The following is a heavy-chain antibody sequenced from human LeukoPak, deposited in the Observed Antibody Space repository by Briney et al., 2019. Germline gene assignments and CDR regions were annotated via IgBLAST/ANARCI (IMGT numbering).Heavy chain of an antibody. J-gene: IGHJ4*02. Sequence: PSETLSLTCSVSGGSISSGGYSWRSIRQPPGKGVEWIGYIYHSGSTYYNPSLKSRVTISVDRSKNQFSLKLSSVTAADTAVDYCARVGSSSTFDYWGQGTLVTVSS. CDR1: GGSISSGGYS. CDR2: IYHSGST. D-gene: IGHD6-13*01. V-gene: IGHV4-30-2*01. CDR3: ARVGSSSTFDY.